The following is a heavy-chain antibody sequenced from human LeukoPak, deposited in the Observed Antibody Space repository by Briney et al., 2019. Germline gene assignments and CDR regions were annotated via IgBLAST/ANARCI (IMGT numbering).Heavy chain of an antibody. J-gene: IGHJ4*02. CDR1: GFTVSSNY. CDR2: ISDRGGST. CDR3: AKQSGSYYYDSSGYYFY. D-gene: IGHD3-22*01. V-gene: IGHV3-23*01. Sequence: GGSLRLSCATSGFTVSSNYMSWVRQAPGKGLEWVSAISDRGGSTFYADSVKGRFTISRDNSKNMLYLQMNSLRAEDTAVYYCAKQSGSYYYDSSGYYFYWGQGTLVTVSS.